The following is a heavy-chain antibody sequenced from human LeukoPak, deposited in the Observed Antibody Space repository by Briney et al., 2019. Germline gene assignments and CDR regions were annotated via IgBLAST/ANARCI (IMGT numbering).Heavy chain of an antibody. Sequence: SETLSLTCTVSGGSISTSNYYWGWIRQPPGKGLEWIGNIFYSGSTYYSPSLRSRVTISVDTSKNQFSLKLSSVTAADTAVYYCARGAPGRYGSGSFARARTCYFDYWGQGILVTVSS. J-gene: IGHJ4*02. CDR2: IFYSGST. D-gene: IGHD3-10*01. CDR1: GGSISTSNYY. V-gene: IGHV4-39*07. CDR3: ARGAPGRYGSGSFARARTCYFDY.